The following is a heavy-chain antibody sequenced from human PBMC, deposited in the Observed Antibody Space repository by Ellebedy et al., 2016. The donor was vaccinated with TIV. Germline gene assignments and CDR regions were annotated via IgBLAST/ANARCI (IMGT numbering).Heavy chain of an antibody. CDR1: GFTFSDYY. V-gene: IGHV3-11*06. CDR3: ARDPHYYWGWYFDL. D-gene: IGHD2-21*02. J-gene: IGHJ2*01. CDR2: VSSGSSYT. Sequence: PGGSLRLSCAGSGFTFSDYYMSWIRQAPGKGLEWVAYVSSGSSYTKYTDSVKGRFTISRDNAKNSLYLQVNNLRAEDTAVYYCARDPHYYWGWYFDLWGRGTLVTVSS.